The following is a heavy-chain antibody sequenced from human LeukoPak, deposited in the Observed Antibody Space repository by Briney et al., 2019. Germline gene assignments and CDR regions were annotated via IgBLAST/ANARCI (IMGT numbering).Heavy chain of an antibody. D-gene: IGHD2-15*01. Sequence: GGSLRLSCAGTGFAFNMFAIDWVRQAPGKGLEWVSGLSRGVYSTNYADSVKGRFTISRDKSQNSVFLQLNSLRPEDTAVYYCARQQRIRHCSEGVCTEGYYFDYWGQGTLVTVSS. CDR2: LSRGVYST. J-gene: IGHJ4*02. V-gene: IGHV3-23*01. CDR3: ARQQRIRHCSEGVCTEGYYFDY. CDR1: GFAFNMFA.